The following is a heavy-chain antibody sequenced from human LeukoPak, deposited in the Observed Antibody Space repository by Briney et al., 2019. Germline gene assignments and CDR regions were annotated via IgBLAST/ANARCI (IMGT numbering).Heavy chain of an antibody. D-gene: IGHD2-2*01. V-gene: IGHV1-2*02. J-gene: IGHJ4*02. CDR2: INPNSGGT. CDR3: ARVSGYCSSTSCISADY. CDR1: GYTFTAYY. Sequence: ASVKVSCKASGYTFTAYYMHWVRQAPGQGLEWMGWINPNSGGTNYAQKFQGRVTMTRDTSISTAYMELSRLRSDDTAVYYCARVSGYCSSTSCISADYWGQGTLVTVSS.